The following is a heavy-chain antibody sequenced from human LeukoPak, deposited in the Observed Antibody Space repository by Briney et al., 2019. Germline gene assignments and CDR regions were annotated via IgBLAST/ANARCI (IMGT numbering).Heavy chain of an antibody. Sequence: GGSLRLSCAASGFTLSRYWMHWVRQAPGKGLVSVAHMYSDGSSTNYADSVKGRFTISRDNAKNMLYLQMNSLRADDTAVYYCAKILGESPRWFDPWGQGTLVTVSS. CDR1: GFTLSRYW. CDR2: MYSDGSST. D-gene: IGHD3-10*01. CDR3: AKILGESPRWFDP. J-gene: IGHJ5*02. V-gene: IGHV3-74*01.